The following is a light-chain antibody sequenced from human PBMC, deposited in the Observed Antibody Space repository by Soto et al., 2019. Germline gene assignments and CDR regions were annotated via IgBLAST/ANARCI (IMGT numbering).Light chain of an antibody. Sequence: QSALTQPPSASGSPGQSVAISCTGTSSDIGGYNYVSWYQIHPGKAPKLMIYEVNKRPSGVPDRFSGSKSGNTASLIVSGLQAEDEADYYCSSYAGSSMGVFGGGTKLTVL. CDR1: SSDIGGYNY. CDR2: EVN. V-gene: IGLV2-8*01. CDR3: SSYAGSSMGV. J-gene: IGLJ2*01.